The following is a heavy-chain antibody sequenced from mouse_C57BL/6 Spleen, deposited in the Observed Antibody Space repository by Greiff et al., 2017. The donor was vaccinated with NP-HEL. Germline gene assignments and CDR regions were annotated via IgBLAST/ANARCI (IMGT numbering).Heavy chain of an antibody. CDR1: GFSLTSYA. CDR2: IWTGGGT. D-gene: IGHD1-1*01. J-gene: IGHJ4*01. CDR3: ARDYYGSSYGAMDY. V-gene: IGHV2-9-1*01. Sequence: VQLQQSGPGLVAPSQSLSITCTVSGFSLTSYAISWVRQPPGKGLEWLGVIWTGGGTNYNSALKSRLSISKDNSKSQVFLKMNSLQTDDTARYYCARDYYGSSYGAMDYWGQGTSVTVSS.